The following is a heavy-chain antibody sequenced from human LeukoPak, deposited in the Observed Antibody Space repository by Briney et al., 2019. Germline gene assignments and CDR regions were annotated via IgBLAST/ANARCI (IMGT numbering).Heavy chain of an antibody. CDR3: AKATPIHSYYVSGTWRSFDY. V-gene: IGHV1-46*01. CDR2: INPSGGST. J-gene: IGHJ4*02. D-gene: IGHD3-10*01. CDR1: GYTFTSYY. Sequence: ASVTVSCTASGYTFTSYYMHWVRQAPGQGLEWMGIINPSGGSTSYAQKFQGRVTMTRDTSTSTVYMEVSSLRSEDTAVYYCAKATPIHSYYVSGTWRSFDYWGRGTLVTVSS.